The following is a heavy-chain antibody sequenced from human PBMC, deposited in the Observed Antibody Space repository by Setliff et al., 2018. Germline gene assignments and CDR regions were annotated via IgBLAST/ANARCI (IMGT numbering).Heavy chain of an antibody. V-gene: IGHV3-48*04. Sequence: GSLRLSCAASGFTFSSYAMSWVRQAPGKGLEWVSAISSSSSTTYYADSVKGRFTISRDNAKNSLYLQMNSLRGEDTAVYHCTRDQDYYGMDVWGQGTTVTVSS. CDR1: GFTFSSYA. CDR3: TRDQDYYGMDV. J-gene: IGHJ6*02. CDR2: ISSSSSTT.